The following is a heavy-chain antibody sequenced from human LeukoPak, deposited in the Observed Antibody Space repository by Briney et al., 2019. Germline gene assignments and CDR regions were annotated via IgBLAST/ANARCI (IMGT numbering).Heavy chain of an antibody. CDR1: GGSISSGDYY. J-gene: IGHJ4*02. V-gene: IGHV4-30-4*01. CDR2: IYESGDT. CDR3: ARRFLWFGESSGTFDY. D-gene: IGHD3-10*01. Sequence: SQTLSLTCTVSGGSISSGDYYWSWIRQPPGKGLVWIGYIYESGDTHYNPSLKSRVIISVDTSKNQFSLKLSSVTAADTAVYYCARRFLWFGESSGTFDYWGQGTLVTVSS.